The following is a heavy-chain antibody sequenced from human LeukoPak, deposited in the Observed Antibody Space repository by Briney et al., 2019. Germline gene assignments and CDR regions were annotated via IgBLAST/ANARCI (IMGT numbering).Heavy chain of an antibody. V-gene: IGHV1-2*02. J-gene: IGHJ4*02. CDR1: GYTCTGYY. D-gene: IGHD6-6*01. Sequence: ASVKVSRKASGYTCTGYYMHWVRQAPGQGLEWMGWINPNSGGTNYAQNFQGRVTMTRDTSISTAYMELSRLRSDDTAVYYCARDLYSSSSVFPNWGQGTLVTVSS. CDR2: INPNSGGT. CDR3: ARDLYSSSSVFPN.